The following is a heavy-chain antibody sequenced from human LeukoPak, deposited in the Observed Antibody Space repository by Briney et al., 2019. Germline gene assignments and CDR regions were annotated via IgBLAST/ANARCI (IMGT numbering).Heavy chain of an antibody. D-gene: IGHD3-22*01. CDR1: GFTFGSYG. Sequence: GGSLRLSCAASGFTFGSYGMSWVRQAPGKGLKWVSFITPNADRTSYADSVEGRFTISRDNPRNTLYMQMNSLRDEDTAVYYCAIMHGYYDGSGYWVQWGQGTLVTVSS. CDR2: ITPNADRT. CDR3: AIMHGYYDGSGYWVQ. J-gene: IGHJ1*01. V-gene: IGHV3-23*01.